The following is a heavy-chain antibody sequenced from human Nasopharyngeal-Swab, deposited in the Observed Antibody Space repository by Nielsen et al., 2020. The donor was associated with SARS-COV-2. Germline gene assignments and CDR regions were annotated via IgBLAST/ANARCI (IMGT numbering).Heavy chain of an antibody. D-gene: IGHD6-19*01. CDR3: ASDGSLYSSGWYISGLDI. V-gene: IGHV3-11*04. CDR1: GFTFSDYY. J-gene: IGHJ3*02. Sequence: GESLKISCAASGFTFSDYYMSWIRQAPGKGLEGVSYISGSGSTIYYADSVRGRFTISRDNAKNSLYLQMNSLRAEDTAVYYCASDGSLYSSGWYISGLDIWGQGTIVTVSS. CDR2: ISGSGSTI.